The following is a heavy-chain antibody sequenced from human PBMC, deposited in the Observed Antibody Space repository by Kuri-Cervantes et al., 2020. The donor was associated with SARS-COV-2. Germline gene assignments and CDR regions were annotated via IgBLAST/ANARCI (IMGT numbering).Heavy chain of an antibody. CDR3: ARSSTSNWFDP. CDR2: IYPGDSDT. V-gene: IGHV5-51*01. CDR1: GYTFSNYW. J-gene: IGHJ5*01. D-gene: IGHD2-2*01. Sequence: KVSCKGSGYTFSNYWIGWVRQMPGKGLEWMGIIYPGDSDTRYSPSFQGQVTISADKSISTAYLQWSSLKASDTAMYYCARSSTSNWFDPWGQGTLVTVSS.